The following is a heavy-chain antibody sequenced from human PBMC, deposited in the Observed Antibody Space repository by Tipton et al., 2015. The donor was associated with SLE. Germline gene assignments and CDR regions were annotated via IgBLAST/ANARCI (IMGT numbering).Heavy chain of an antibody. V-gene: IGHV5-51*03. Sequence: QLVQSGAEVKKPGESLKISCSNSAYMSMYYWIAWVRQMPGKGLEWMGIIYPGDSDTRYSPSFQGQVTISADKSISTAYLQWSSLKASDTAMYYCARRVGTFDYWGQGTLVTVSS. J-gene: IGHJ4*02. CDR3: ARRVGTFDY. CDR1: AYMSMYYW. D-gene: IGHD4-23*01. CDR2: IYPGDSDT.